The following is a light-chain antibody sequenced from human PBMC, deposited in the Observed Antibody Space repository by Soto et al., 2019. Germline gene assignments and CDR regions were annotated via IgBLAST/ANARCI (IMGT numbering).Light chain of an antibody. CDR1: QSLVHSNGKTY. CDR3: MQATQLIT. V-gene: IGKV2-24*01. Sequence: IGITQPPLSSPVTLGQPPSIPCRSSQSLVHSNGKTYLSWLHQRPGQPPRVLIYKISNRLSGVPDRFSGSGAGTDFTLKISRVEAEDVGVYYCMQATQLITFGPGTRLEIK. CDR2: KIS. J-gene: IGKJ5*01.